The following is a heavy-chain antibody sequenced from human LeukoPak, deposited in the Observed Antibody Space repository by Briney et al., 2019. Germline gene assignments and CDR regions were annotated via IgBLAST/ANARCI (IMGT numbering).Heavy chain of an antibody. CDR1: GFTSSSYR. D-gene: IGHD2-2*01. J-gene: IGHJ4*02. CDR3: ARDIVPPGIFWDH. V-gene: IGHV3-7*05. CDR2: INPDGSEK. Sequence: RGAPRVSSAAPGFTSSSYRISWVRQAPGRGREWVANINPDGSEKYYVDSVKGRFTISRDNAKNSLYLQMNSLRAEDTAVYYCARDIVPPGIFWDHWGQGTPVTVSS.